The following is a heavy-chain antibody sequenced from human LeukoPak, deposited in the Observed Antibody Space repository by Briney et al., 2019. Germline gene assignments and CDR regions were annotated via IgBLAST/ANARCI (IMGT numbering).Heavy chain of an antibody. J-gene: IGHJ4*02. D-gene: IGHD7-27*01. Sequence: PGGSLRLSCAASGFTFSNYWRHWVRQAPGKGLVWVSRINIDGSSTNNADSVKGRFTISRDNAKNTLYLQMNSLRAEDTAVYYCAREITTNGGRYFAYWGQGTLVTVSS. CDR2: INIDGSST. V-gene: IGHV3-74*01. CDR3: AREITTNGGRYFAY. CDR1: GFTFSNYW.